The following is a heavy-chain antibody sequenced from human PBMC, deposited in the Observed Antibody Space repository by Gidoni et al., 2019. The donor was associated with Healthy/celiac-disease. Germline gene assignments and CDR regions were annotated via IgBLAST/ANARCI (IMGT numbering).Heavy chain of an antibody. CDR2: IKQDGSEK. CDR1: VFPFCSYW. J-gene: IGHJ3*02. V-gene: IGHV3-7*01. D-gene: IGHD2-15*01. CDR3: ARRGLAAHPPVGAFDI. Sequence: EVQLVESGGGLVQPGGSLSLSCAAFVFPFCSYWMSWVRQAPGKGLEWVANIKQDGSEKYYVDSVKGRFTISRDNAKNSLYLQMNSLRAEDTAVYYCARRGLAAHPPVGAFDIWGQGTMVTVSS.